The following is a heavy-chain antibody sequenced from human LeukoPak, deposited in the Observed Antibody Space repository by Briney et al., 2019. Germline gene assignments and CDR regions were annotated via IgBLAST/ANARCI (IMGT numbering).Heavy chain of an antibody. Sequence: AGGSLRLSCAASGFTFSSYAMSWVRQAPGKGLEWVSAISGSGGSTYYADSVKGRFTISRDNSKNTLYLQMNSLRAEDTAVYYCAKDSLGSGSYYDYWGQGTLVTVSS. CDR2: ISGSGGST. CDR1: GFTFSSYA. J-gene: IGHJ4*02. V-gene: IGHV3-23*01. CDR3: AKDSLGSGSYYDY. D-gene: IGHD3-10*01.